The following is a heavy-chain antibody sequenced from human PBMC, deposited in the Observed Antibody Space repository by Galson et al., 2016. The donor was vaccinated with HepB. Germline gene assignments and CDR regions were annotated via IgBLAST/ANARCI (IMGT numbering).Heavy chain of an antibody. Sequence: SLRLSCAASGFTFSSYSMHWVRQAPGQGLEYVSATNGNGDSTYYSDSVKGRFTISRDNSKNMLYLQMNSLRAEDTAVYYCARAYRYGTGWYGRNDYWGQGTLVTVSS. V-gene: IGHV3-64*02. CDR3: ARAYRYGTGWYGRNDY. D-gene: IGHD6-19*01. J-gene: IGHJ4*02. CDR2: TNGNGDST. CDR1: GFTFSSYS.